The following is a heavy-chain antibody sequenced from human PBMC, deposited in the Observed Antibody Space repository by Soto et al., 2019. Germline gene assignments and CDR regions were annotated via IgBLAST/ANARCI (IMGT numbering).Heavy chain of an antibody. Sequence: PWGSLRGACAASVFTGSSYAMSWVRQAPGKGLEWVSAISGSGGSTYYADSVKGRFTISRDNSKNTLYLQMNSLRAEDTAVYYCAKDTAKDSSSLFDYWGQGTLVSVSS. CDR1: VFTGSSYA. CDR2: ISGSGGST. J-gene: IGHJ4*02. CDR3: AKDTAKDSSSLFDY. V-gene: IGHV3-23*01. D-gene: IGHD6-6*01.